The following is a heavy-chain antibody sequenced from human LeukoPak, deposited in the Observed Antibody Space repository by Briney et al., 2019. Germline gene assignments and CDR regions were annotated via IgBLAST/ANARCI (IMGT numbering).Heavy chain of an antibody. V-gene: IGHV3-21*01. CDR2: ISSWSSYI. CDR3: ARDSDLEATLPGYYYYYMDV. Sequence: SGGSLRLSCAASGFTFSSYSMNWVRQAPGKGLEWVSYISSWSSYIYYTDSVKGRFTISRDNAKNSLYLQMNSLRAEDTAVYYCARDSDLEATLPGYYYYYMDVWGKGTTVTVSS. CDR1: GFTFSSYS. D-gene: IGHD5-12*01. J-gene: IGHJ6*03.